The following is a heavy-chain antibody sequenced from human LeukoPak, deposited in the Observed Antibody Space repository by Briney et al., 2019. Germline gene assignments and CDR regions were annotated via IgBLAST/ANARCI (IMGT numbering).Heavy chain of an antibody. CDR2: ISYDGNNK. V-gene: IGHV3-30*18. J-gene: IGHJ4*01. D-gene: IGHD4-17*01. CDR1: GFTFSRYG. CDR3: AKDYGDYNFYY. Sequence: PGGSLRLSCAASGFTFSRYGMHWVRQAPGKGLEWVAVISYDGNNKYYADSVKGRFTISRDNSKNTLYLQMNGLRVEDTAVYYCAKDYGDYNFYYWGHGSLVAVSS.